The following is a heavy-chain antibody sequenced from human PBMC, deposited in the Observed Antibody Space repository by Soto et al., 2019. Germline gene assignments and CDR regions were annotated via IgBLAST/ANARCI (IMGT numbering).Heavy chain of an antibody. Sequence: GGSLRLSCAASGFTFSNYAMSWVRQAPGKGLEWVSVIYSGGSTYYADSVKGRFTISRDNSKNTLYLQMNSLRAEDTAVYYCARDAYSGGFDYWGQGTLVTVSS. CDR3: ARDAYSGGFDY. CDR1: GFTFSNYA. J-gene: IGHJ4*02. CDR2: IYSGGST. V-gene: IGHV3-53*01. D-gene: IGHD2-15*01.